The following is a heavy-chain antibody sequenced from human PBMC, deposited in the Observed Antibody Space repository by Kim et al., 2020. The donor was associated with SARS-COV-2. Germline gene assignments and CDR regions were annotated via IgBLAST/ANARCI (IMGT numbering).Heavy chain of an antibody. Sequence: SETLSLTCTVSGGSVSSGSYYWSWIRQPPGKGLEWIGYIYYSGSTNYNPSLKSRVTISVDTSKNQFSLKLSSVTAADTAVYYCARGWKYYDSSGHGVDY. CDR3: ARGWKYYDSSGHGVDY. CDR1: GGSVSSGSYY. D-gene: IGHD3-22*01. CDR2: IYYSGST. V-gene: IGHV4-61*01. J-gene: IGHJ4*01.